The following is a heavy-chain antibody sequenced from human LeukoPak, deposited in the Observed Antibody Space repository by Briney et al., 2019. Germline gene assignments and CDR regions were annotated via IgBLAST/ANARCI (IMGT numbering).Heavy chain of an antibody. V-gene: IGHV3-23*01. CDR3: AKDPGRLRYCSSTSCSGDY. Sequence: GGSLRLSCAASGFTFSNYAMDWVRQAPGKGLEWVSAISGSGGSTYYADSVKGRFTISRDNSKNTLYLQMNSLRAEDTAVYYCAKDPGRLRYCSSTSCSGDYWGQGTLVTVSS. D-gene: IGHD2-2*01. J-gene: IGHJ4*02. CDR1: GFTFSNYA. CDR2: ISGSGGST.